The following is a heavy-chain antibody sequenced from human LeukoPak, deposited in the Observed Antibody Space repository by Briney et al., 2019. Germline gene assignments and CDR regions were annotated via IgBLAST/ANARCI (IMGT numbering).Heavy chain of an antibody. J-gene: IGHJ4*02. Sequence: SETLSLTCSVSGYSISSGYYWGWIRQAPGKGLEWIGSIFHSGSTYYNLSLKSRVTISVDTSKNKFSLKLSSVTAADTAVYYCARVSATDSSSFLFDYWGQGTLVTVSS. D-gene: IGHD6-6*01. V-gene: IGHV4-38-2*02. CDR2: IFHSGST. CDR3: ARVSATDSSSFLFDY. CDR1: GYSISSGYY.